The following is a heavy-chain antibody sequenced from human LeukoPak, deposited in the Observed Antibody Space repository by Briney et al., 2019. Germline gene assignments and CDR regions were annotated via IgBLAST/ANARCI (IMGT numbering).Heavy chain of an antibody. V-gene: IGHV4-34*01. J-gene: IGHJ5*02. CDR2: INHSGST. Sequence: PSETLSLTCAVYGGSFSGYYWSWIRQPPGKGLEWIGEINHSGSTNYNPSLKSRVTISVDTSKNQFSLKLSSVTAADTAVYYCARMEGGGWFDPWGQGTLVTVSS. CDR3: ARMEGGGWFDP. CDR1: GGSFSGYY. D-gene: IGHD1-26*01.